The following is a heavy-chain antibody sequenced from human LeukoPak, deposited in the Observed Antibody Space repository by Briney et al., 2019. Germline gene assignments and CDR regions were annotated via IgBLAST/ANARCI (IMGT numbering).Heavy chain of an antibody. CDR1: GFTFSSYG. Sequence: PGRSLRLSCAASGFTFSSYGMHWVRQAPGKGLEWVAVIWYDGSNKYYADSVKGRCTISRDNSKNTLYLQMNSLRAEDTAVYYCTKVGGWYEQYYYYYMDVWGKGTTVTVSS. V-gene: IGHV3-33*06. J-gene: IGHJ6*03. CDR2: IWYDGSNK. D-gene: IGHD6-19*01. CDR3: TKVGGWYEQYYYYYMDV.